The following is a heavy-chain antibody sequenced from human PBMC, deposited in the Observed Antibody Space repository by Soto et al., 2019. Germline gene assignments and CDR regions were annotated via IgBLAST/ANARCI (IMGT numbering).Heavy chain of an antibody. D-gene: IGHD3-10*01. Sequence: QVQPVQSGAEVKKPGSSVKVSCKASGGTFSSYAISWVRQAPGQGLEWMGGIIPIFGTANYAQKFQGRVTITADESTSTAYMELSSLRSEDTAVYYCARGAYGSGSYYLPYYFDYWGQGTLVTVSS. CDR2: IIPIFGTA. CDR3: ARGAYGSGSYYLPYYFDY. CDR1: GGTFSSYA. V-gene: IGHV1-69*01. J-gene: IGHJ4*02.